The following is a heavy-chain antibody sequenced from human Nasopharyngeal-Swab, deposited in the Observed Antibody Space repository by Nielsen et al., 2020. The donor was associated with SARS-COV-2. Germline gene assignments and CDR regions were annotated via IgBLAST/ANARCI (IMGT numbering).Heavy chain of an antibody. CDR1: GLSLYTRGMC. CDR3: TREQPSGDYDYYGMDV. J-gene: IGHJ6*02. Sequence: SGPTLVKPTETLTLTCTFPGLSLYTRGMCVSWIRQPPGKAPEWLARTDWDGDRYYNPSLKTRLTISRDIAKSQVVLTMTNMAPMDTATYYCTREQPSGDYDYYGMDVWGRGTTVTVSS. D-gene: IGHD1-1*01. V-gene: IGHV2-70*11. CDR2: TDWDGDR.